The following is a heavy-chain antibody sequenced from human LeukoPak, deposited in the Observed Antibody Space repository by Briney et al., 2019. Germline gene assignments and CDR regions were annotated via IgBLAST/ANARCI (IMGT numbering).Heavy chain of an antibody. D-gene: IGHD2-21*02. CDR3: ARLMTYFDY. CDR1: GVSISSGGYY. Sequence: PSETLSLTCTVSGVSISSGGYYWSWIRQHPGKGLEWIGYIYNSGRTYYNPSLKSRVTISVDTSKNQFSLWLSSVTAADTAVYYCARLMTYFDYWGQGTLVTVSS. J-gene: IGHJ4*02. V-gene: IGHV4-31*03. CDR2: IYNSGRT.